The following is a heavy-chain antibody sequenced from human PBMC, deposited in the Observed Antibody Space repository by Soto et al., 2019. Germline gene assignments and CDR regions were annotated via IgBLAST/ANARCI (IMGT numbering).Heavy chain of an antibody. J-gene: IGHJ4*02. CDR2: IYYSGST. CDR1: GGSISSYY. CDR3: ARAVWAYYFDY. Sequence: PSETLSLTCTVSGGSISSYYWSWIRQPPGKGLEWIGYIYYSGSTNYNPSLKSRVTISVDTSKNQFSLKLSSVTAADTAVYYCARAVWAYYFDYWGQGTLVTVS. D-gene: IGHD7-27*01. V-gene: IGHV4-59*01.